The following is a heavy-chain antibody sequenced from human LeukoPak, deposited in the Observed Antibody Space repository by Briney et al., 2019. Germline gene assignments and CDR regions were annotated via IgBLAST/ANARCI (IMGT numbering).Heavy chain of an antibody. CDR1: GGPINSGNLH. V-gene: IGHV4-61*02. Sequence: SQTLSLTCAVSGGPINSGNLHWSWVRRPVGKGLEWIGRSDSGGSTSLNPALMSRISISLDTSRNQFSLHLRSMTAADTAVYYCARFRPGSRYQLTYYFESWGRGKLVTVSS. D-gene: IGHD3-9*01. CDR2: SDSGGST. J-gene: IGHJ4*02. CDR3: ARFRPGSRYQLTYYFES.